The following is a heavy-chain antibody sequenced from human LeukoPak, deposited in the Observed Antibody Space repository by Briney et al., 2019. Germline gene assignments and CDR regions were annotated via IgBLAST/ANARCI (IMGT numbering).Heavy chain of an antibody. D-gene: IGHD3-10*01. Sequence: GGSLRLSCSASGFTFSSYAMHWVRQAPGKELEYVSAISSNGGSTYYADSVKGRFTISRDNSKNTLYLQMSSLRAEDTAVYYCVKGPYYYGSGSYARLVYWGQGTLVTVSS. CDR1: GFTFSSYA. CDR2: ISSNGGST. CDR3: VKGPYYYGSGSYARLVY. V-gene: IGHV3-64D*06. J-gene: IGHJ4*02.